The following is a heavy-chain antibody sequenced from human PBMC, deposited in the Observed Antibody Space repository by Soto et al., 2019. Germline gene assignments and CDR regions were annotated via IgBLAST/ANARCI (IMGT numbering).Heavy chain of an antibody. CDR3: AKNGQPPYYYGLDV. V-gene: IGHV1-18*01. CDR2: ISGYNGDT. J-gene: IGHJ6*02. CDR1: GYTFSRYG. Sequence: QGQLVQSGGEVKKSGASVKVSCKASGYTFSRYGISWVRQAPGQGLEWMGWISGYNGDTNYAQKFQGRVTMTIDTSTTTAYMELSSLTSDDTAVYYCAKNGQPPYYYGLDVWGQGTTVTVSS. D-gene: IGHD2-8*01.